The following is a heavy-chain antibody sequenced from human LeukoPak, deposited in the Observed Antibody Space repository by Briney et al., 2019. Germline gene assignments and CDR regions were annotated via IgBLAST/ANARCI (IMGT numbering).Heavy chain of an antibody. CDR1: GFTFSSYA. Sequence: GGSLRLSCAASGFTFSSYAMSWVRQAPGKGLEWVSAISGSGGSTYCADSVKGRFTISRDNSKNTLYLQMNSLRAEDTAVYYCAKDNGGSSWLNWFDPWGQGTLVTVSS. V-gene: IGHV3-23*01. CDR2: ISGSGGST. CDR3: AKDNGGSSWLNWFDP. J-gene: IGHJ5*02. D-gene: IGHD6-13*01.